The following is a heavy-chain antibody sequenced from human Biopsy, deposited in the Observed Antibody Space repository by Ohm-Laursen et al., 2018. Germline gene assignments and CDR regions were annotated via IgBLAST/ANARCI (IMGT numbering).Heavy chain of an antibody. CDR1: GYTFTSYD. Sequence: AASVKVSCKASGYTFTSYDISWVRQAPGQGLEWMGWISPYNDKTSYPPKLQDRVTMTADTSTNTAHMELRSLRSDDTAVYYCARVFCTSTTCYGLLDNWGQGTVVTVSS. J-gene: IGHJ4*02. D-gene: IGHD2/OR15-2a*01. CDR3: ARVFCTSTTCYGLLDN. CDR2: ISPYNDKT. V-gene: IGHV1-18*01.